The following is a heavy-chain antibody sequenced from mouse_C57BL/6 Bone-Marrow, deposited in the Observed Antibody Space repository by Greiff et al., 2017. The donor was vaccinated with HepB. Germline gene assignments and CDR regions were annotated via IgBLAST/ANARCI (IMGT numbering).Heavy chain of an antibody. D-gene: IGHD1-1*01. V-gene: IGHV5-4*01. Sequence: EVKLMESGGGLVKPGGSLKLSCAASGFTFSSYAMSWVRQTPEKRLEWVATISDGGSYTYYPDNVKGRFTISRDNATNNLYLQMSHLKSEDTAMYYCARDGYYGSSLYYLDYWVQGTTLTVSS. CDR3: ARDGYYGSSLYYLDY. J-gene: IGHJ2*01. CDR2: ISDGGSYT. CDR1: GFTFSSYA.